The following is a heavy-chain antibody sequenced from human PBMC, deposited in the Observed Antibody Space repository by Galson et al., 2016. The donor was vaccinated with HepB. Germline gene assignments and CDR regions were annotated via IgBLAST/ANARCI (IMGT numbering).Heavy chain of an antibody. V-gene: IGHV5-51*01. CDR3: ARRGLPETQDAFDV. CDR2: IYPGDSDT. Sequence: QSGAEVKKPGESLKISCKGSGYKFTKYWIGWVRQMPGKGLEWMTFIYPGDSDTRYRPSLQGHVTISADNSISTAFLQWSGLKASDPGMYYCARRGLPETQDAFDVWGQGTMVTVSP. J-gene: IGHJ3*01. D-gene: IGHD1-14*01. CDR1: GYKFTKYW.